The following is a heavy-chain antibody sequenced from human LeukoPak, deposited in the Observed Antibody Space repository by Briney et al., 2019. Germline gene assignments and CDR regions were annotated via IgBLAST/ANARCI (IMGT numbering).Heavy chain of an antibody. V-gene: IGHV1-3*04. CDR3: ARDSSGYYRHFDY. D-gene: IGHD3-22*01. CDR1: GYTFTNYI. CDR2: INTGNVNT. Sequence: GASVKVSCKASGYTFTNYIMHWVRQAPGQRLQWMGCINTGNVNTKYSQKLQGRVTITRDTSASTAYMELSSLRSEDTAVYYCARDSSGYYRHFDYWGQGTLVTVSS. J-gene: IGHJ4*02.